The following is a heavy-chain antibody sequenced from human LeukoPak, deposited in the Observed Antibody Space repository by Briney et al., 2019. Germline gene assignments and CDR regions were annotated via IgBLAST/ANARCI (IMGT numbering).Heavy chain of an antibody. V-gene: IGHV3-53*01. CDR1: GFTVSSNY. Sequence: GGSLRLSCAASGFTVSSNYMSWVRQAPGKGLEWVSVIYSGGSTYYADSVKGRFTISRDNSKNTLYLQMNSLRAEDTAVYYCARIAAAAINWFDPWGQGTLVTVSS. CDR3: ARIAAAAINWFDP. D-gene: IGHD6-13*01. J-gene: IGHJ5*02. CDR2: IYSGGST.